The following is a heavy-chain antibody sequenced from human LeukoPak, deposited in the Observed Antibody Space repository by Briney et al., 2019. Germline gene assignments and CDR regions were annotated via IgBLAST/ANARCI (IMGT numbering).Heavy chain of an antibody. V-gene: IGHV4-31*03. J-gene: IGHJ4*02. Sequence: SETLSLTCTVSGGSINSGYNYWSWIRQHPGKGLEWIGYIYYSGSTNYNPSLKSRLAISVDTSKNQFSPRLSSVTAADTAVYYCARTKVEDRVYYFDYWGQGTLVTVSS. CDR2: IYYSGST. CDR1: GGSINSGYNY. CDR3: ARTKVEDRVYYFDY. D-gene: IGHD4-23*01.